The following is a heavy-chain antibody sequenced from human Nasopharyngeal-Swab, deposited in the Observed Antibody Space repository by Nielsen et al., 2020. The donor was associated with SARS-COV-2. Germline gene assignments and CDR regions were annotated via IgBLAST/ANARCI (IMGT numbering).Heavy chain of an antibody. V-gene: IGHV4-59*01. D-gene: IGHD3-9*01. CDR2: IYYNGST. CDR3: ARSLTGYYPYYYYYYMDV. Sequence: SETLSLTCTVSGGSISSYYWSWIRQPPGKGLEWIGYIYYNGSTNYNPSLKSRVTISVDTSKNQFSLKLSSVTAADTAVYYCARSLTGYYPYYYYYYMDVWGKGTTVTVSS. J-gene: IGHJ6*03. CDR1: GGSISSYY.